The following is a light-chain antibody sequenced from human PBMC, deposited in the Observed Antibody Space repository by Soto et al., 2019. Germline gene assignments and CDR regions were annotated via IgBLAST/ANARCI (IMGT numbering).Light chain of an antibody. Sequence: QSVLTQPASVSGSPGQSITISCTGTSSDVGGYNYVSWYQRHPGKAPKLMIFDVSNRPSGVSNRFSGSKSANTASLTISGLQAEDEADYSCSSYTSSTTPYVFGTGTKATVL. J-gene: IGLJ1*01. CDR3: SSYTSSTTPYV. CDR1: SSDVGGYNY. V-gene: IGLV2-14*03. CDR2: DVS.